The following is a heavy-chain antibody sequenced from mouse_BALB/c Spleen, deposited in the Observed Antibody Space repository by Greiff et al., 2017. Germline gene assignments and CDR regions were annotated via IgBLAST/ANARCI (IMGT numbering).Heavy chain of an antibody. V-gene: IGHV1-31*01. Sequence: VQLKQSGPELVKPGASVKISCKASGYSFTGYYMHWVKQSHVKSLEWIGRINPYNGATSYNQNFKDKASLTVDKSSSTAYMELHSLTSEDSAVYYCARPTTATYYAMDYWGQGTSVTVSS. CDR2: INPYNGAT. D-gene: IGHD1-2*01. J-gene: IGHJ4*01. CDR1: GYSFTGYY. CDR3: ARPTTATYYAMDY.